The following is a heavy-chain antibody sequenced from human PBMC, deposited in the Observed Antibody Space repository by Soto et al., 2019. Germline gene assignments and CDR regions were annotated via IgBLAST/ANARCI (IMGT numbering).Heavy chain of an antibody. V-gene: IGHV3-33*01. Sequence: VQLLESGGGLVQPGGSLRLSCVASGFTFSSYAMHWVRQAPGKGLEWVAFIWYDGSNKYYADSVKGRFTISRDNSKNTIYMQMNSLRAEDTAVYYCARGRGSNYDFWSGYLDYWGQGTLVTVSS. CDR1: GFTFSSYA. J-gene: IGHJ4*02. CDR3: ARGRGSNYDFWSGYLDY. D-gene: IGHD3-3*01. CDR2: IWYDGSNK.